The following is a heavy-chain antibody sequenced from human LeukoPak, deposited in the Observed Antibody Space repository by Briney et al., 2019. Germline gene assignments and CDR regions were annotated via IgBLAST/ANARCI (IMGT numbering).Heavy chain of an antibody. CDR3: ARGGAGDIPPSY. J-gene: IGHJ4*02. V-gene: IGHV1-46*03. CDR2: VNTSGGTT. D-gene: IGHD2-15*01. CDR1: GYTFTSYY. Sequence: ASVKVSCKASGYTFTSYYMHWVRQAPGQGLEWMGIVNTSGGTTSYAQKFQGRVTMTRDTSTTTVYMELSSLGSEDTAVYYCARGGAGDIPPSYWGRGTLVTVSS.